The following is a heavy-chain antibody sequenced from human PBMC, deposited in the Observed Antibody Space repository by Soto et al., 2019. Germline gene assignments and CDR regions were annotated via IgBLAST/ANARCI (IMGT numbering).Heavy chain of an antibody. CDR1: GGSISSGDYY. D-gene: IGHD2-2*01. Sequence: SETLSLTCTVSGGSISSGDYYWSWIRQPPGKGLEWIGYIYYSGSTYYNPSLKSRVTISVDTSKNQFSLKLSSVTAADTAVYYCATKLALVPDAPCSAPGCFDTWGQGTLVTVSS. CDR3: ATKLALVPDAPCSAPGCFDT. J-gene: IGHJ5*02. CDR2: IYYSGST. V-gene: IGHV4-30-4*01.